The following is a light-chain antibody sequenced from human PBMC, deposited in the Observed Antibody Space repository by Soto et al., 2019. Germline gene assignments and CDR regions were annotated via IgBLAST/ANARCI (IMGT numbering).Light chain of an antibody. V-gene: IGLV1-44*01. J-gene: IGLJ1*01. CDR3: SSFAGSNNFPSV. Sequence: QSVLTQSPSASGTPGQGVTISCSGSSSNIGSNTVDWYQQFPRSAPKLLIYSNIKRPSGVPDRFSGSKSGNTASLTVSGLQAEDEADYYCSSFAGSNNFPSVFGTGSKVTVL. CDR2: SNI. CDR1: SSNIGSNT.